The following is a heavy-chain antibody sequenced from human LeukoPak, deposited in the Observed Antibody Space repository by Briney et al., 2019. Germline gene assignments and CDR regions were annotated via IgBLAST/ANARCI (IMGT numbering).Heavy chain of an antibody. J-gene: IGHJ6*03. D-gene: IGHD3-22*01. CDR3: AREIMASSGYHPTLDYYMDV. Sequence: PSETLSLTCTVSGGSISSYYWSWIRQPAGKGLEWIGRIYTSGSTNYNPSLKSRVTMSVDTSKNQFSLKLSSVTAADTAVYYCAREIMASSGYHPTLDYYMDVWGKGTTVTVSS. CDR1: GGSISSYY. CDR2: IYTSGST. V-gene: IGHV4-4*07.